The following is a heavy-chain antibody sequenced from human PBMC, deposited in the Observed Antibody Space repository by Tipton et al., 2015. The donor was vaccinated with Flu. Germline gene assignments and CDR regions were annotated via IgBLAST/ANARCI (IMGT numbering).Heavy chain of an antibody. CDR1: GITFSSYA. D-gene: IGHD6-13*01. CDR2: IKQDGSEK. V-gene: IGHV3-7*03. Sequence: SLRLSCTASGITFSSYAMSWVRQAPGKGLEWVANIKQDGSEKYYADSVKGRFTISRDNSKNTLYLQMNSLRADDTAVYYCAKERLPRYTSSWYYFDYWGQGTLVTVSS. CDR3: AKERLPRYTSSWYYFDY. J-gene: IGHJ4*02.